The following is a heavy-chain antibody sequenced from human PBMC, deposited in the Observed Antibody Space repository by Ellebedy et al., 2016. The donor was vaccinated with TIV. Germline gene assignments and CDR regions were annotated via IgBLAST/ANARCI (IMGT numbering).Heavy chain of an antibody. J-gene: IGHJ4*02. V-gene: IGHV4-30-4*01. CDR3: ARQHRVPDYFDY. D-gene: IGHD4/OR15-4a*01. CDR2: IDYSGYT. CDR1: GYSISSGDCY. Sequence: SVTLSLTXSVSGYSISSGDCYWSWIRKPPGEGLEWIGDIDYSGYTYYSPSLKSRLTISVDTSENQVSLKLSSVTAADTAVYYCARQHRVPDYFDYWGQGRLVTVSS.